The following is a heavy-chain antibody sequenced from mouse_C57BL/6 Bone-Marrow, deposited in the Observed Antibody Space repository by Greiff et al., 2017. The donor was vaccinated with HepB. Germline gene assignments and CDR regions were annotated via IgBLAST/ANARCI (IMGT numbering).Heavy chain of an antibody. CDR1: GFNIKDDY. V-gene: IGHV14-4*01. D-gene: IGHD1-1*02. J-gene: IGHJ2*01. CDR2: IDPENGDT. Sequence: VQLQQSGAELVRPGASVKLSCTASGFNIKDDYMHWVKQRPEQGLEWIGWIDPENGDTEYASKFQGKATITADTSSNTAYLQLSSLTSEDTAVYYCTTGVAKAYWGQGTTLTVSS. CDR3: TTGVAKAY.